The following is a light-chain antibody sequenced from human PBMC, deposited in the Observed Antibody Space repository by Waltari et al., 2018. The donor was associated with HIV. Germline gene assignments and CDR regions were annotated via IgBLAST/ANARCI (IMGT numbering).Light chain of an antibody. J-gene: IGLJ2*01. Sequence: SYELTQPPSVSVSPGQTARIACSGVALPTRFHYWYQQKSGQAPVLVIYGDRKRPSGIPERFSGSSSGTMATLTISGAQVEDEADYYCYSTDNNIHPVFGGGTKLTVL. CDR1: ALPTRF. V-gene: IGLV3-10*01. CDR3: YSTDNNIHPV. CDR2: GDR.